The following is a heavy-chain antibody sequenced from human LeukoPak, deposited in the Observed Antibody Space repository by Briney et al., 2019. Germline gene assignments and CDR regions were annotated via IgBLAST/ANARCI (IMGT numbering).Heavy chain of an antibody. CDR1: GYSFTIHW. D-gene: IGHD3-10*01. Sequence: GESLKISCKGSGYSFTIHWSGWVRQMPGKGLEGVWIIYPGDSDTRYSSWFRGQCPTSADKPISTAYLQWSSLKASDTAMYYCARPIDYYGSGSPIGGYFDYWGQGTLVTVSS. J-gene: IGHJ4*02. CDR2: IYPGDSDT. V-gene: IGHV5-51*01. CDR3: ARPIDYYGSGSPIGGYFDY.